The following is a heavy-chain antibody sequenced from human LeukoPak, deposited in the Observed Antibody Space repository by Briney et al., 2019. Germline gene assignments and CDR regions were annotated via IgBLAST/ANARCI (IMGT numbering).Heavy chain of an antibody. Sequence: SETLSLTCTVSGGAISGHYWSWIRQPAGKGLEWLGRVYSSGSTKYNPSLESRVTVSVDTSKNQFSLKLNFVTAADTAVYYCARHRRSTTGSEEYDYWGQGTLVTVSS. CDR1: GGAISGHY. D-gene: IGHD2-8*02. CDR2: VYSSGST. V-gene: IGHV4-4*07. J-gene: IGHJ4*02. CDR3: ARHRRSTTGSEEYDY.